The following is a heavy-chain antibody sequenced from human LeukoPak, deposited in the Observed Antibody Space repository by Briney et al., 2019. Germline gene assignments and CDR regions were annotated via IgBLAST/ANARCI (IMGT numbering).Heavy chain of an antibody. CDR3: ARGGSSYALDY. CDR1: GYSFTNYW. CDR2: IYPGDSDT. Sequence: GESLKISCKGSGYSFTNYWIGWVRQMPGKGLEWMGIIYPGDSDTRYSPSFQGQVTFSTDKSISTAYLQWSSLKASDTAMYFCARGGSSYALDYWGQGTLVTVSS. D-gene: IGHD5-18*01. J-gene: IGHJ4*02. V-gene: IGHV5-51*01.